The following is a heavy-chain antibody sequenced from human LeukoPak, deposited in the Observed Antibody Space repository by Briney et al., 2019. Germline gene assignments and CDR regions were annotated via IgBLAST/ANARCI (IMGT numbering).Heavy chain of an antibody. V-gene: IGHV4-34*01. Sequence: SETLSLTCAVDGGSFSGYYWSWIRQPPGKGLEWIGEINHSGSTNYNPSLKSRVTISVDTSKNQLSLKLSAVTAADTAVYYCARGQIITMVRGVMPYYFDYWGQGTLVTVSS. CDR2: INHSGST. CDR3: ARGQIITMVRGVMPYYFDY. D-gene: IGHD3-10*01. CDR1: GGSFSGYY. J-gene: IGHJ4*02.